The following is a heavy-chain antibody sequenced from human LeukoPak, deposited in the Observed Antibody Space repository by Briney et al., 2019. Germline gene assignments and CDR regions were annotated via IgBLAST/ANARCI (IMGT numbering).Heavy chain of an antibody. CDR2: IYTSGST. Sequence: NPSQTLSLTCTASGGSISSGSYYWSWIRQPAGKGLEWIGRIYTSGSTNYNPSLKSRVTISVDTSKNQFSLKLSSVTAADTAVYYCASNRSPRSKLDAFDIWGQGTMVTVSS. D-gene: IGHD2/OR15-2a*01. V-gene: IGHV4-61*02. CDR3: ASNRSPRSKLDAFDI. CDR1: GGSISSGSYY. J-gene: IGHJ3*02.